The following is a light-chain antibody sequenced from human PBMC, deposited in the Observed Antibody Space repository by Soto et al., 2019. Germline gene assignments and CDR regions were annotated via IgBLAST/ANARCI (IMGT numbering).Light chain of an antibody. CDR3: QSYDSILTGSV. CDR2: SNT. CDR1: SSKIGAGYE. J-gene: IGLJ1*01. V-gene: IGLV1-40*01. Sequence: QSVLTQPTSVSGAPGQTVTISCTGSSSKIGAGYEVHWYQQVPGTAPKIVLYSNTARPSGVPDRFSGSRSGSSAYLAITGLQAEDGADYYCQSYDSILTGSVFGTGNKITVL.